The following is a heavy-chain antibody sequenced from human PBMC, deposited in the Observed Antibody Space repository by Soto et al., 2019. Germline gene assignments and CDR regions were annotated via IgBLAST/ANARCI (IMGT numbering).Heavy chain of an antibody. J-gene: IGHJ5*02. CDR3: ARGWGWFDP. V-gene: IGHV4-59*08. Sequence: QVQLQESGPGLVKPSETLSLTCTVSGGSINNYYWTWIRQPPGKGLEWIAYVYYSGNTNYNPSLNSRVTISVDTSKHQFSLKLSSVTAADTAVYYCARGWGWFDPWGQGTLVTVSS. CDR1: GGSINNYY. D-gene: IGHD3-16*01. CDR2: VYYSGNT.